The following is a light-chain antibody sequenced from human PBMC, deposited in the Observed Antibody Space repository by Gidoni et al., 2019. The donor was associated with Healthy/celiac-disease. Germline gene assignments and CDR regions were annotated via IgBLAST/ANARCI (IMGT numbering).Light chain of an antibody. Sequence: DIQLTQSPSFLSASVGDRVTITCRASQGISSYLAWYQQKPGKAPKLLIYAASTLQSGVPSRFSGSGSGTEFTLTISSLQPEDFATYYCQQPGAFXXXTKVEIK. CDR3: QQPGA. CDR1: QGISSY. J-gene: IGKJ1*01. V-gene: IGKV1-9*01. CDR2: AAS.